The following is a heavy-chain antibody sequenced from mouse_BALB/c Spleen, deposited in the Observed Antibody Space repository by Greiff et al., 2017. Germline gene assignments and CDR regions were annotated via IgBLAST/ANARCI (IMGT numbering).Heavy chain of an antibody. V-gene: IGHV14-1*02. CDR2: IDPENGNT. D-gene: IGHD1-1*01. CDR3: AYYYGSSGFAY. J-gene: IGHJ3*01. Sequence: EVQLQQSGAELVRPGALVKLSCKASGFNIKDYYMHWVKQRPEQGLEWIGWIDPENGNTIYDPKFQGKASITADTSSNTAYLQLSSLTSEDTAVYYCAYYYGSSGFAYWGQGTLVTVSA. CDR1: GFNIKDYY.